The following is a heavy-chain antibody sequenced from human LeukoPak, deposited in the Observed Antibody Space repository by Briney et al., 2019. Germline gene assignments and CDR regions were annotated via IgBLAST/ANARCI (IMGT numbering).Heavy chain of an antibody. Sequence: SETLSLTCAVYGGSFSGYYWTWIRQPPGKGLEWIGEINHSGSTNYNPSLKSRVTISVDTSKNQFSLKLSSVTAADTAVYYCARETSQKGAHYMDVWGKGTTVTISS. D-gene: IGHD3-16*01. CDR2: INHSGST. V-gene: IGHV4-34*01. J-gene: IGHJ6*03. CDR1: GGSFSGYY. CDR3: ARETSQKGAHYMDV.